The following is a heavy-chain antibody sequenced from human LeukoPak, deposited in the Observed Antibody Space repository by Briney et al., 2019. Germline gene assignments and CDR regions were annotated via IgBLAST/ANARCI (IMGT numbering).Heavy chain of an antibody. D-gene: IGHD1-26*01. CDR2: MNPNSGNT. Sequence: ASVKVSCKASGYTFTSYDINWVRQATGQGLEWMGWMNPNSGNTGYAQKFQGRVTMTRNTSISTAYMELSSLRSEDTAVYYCARCEGYSGSPLCDYWGQGTLVTVSS. CDR3: ARCEGYSGSPLCDY. V-gene: IGHV1-8*01. J-gene: IGHJ4*02. CDR1: GYTFTSYD.